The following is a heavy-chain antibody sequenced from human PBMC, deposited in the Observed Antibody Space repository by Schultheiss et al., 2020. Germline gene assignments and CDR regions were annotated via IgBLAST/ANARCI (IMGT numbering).Heavy chain of an antibody. CDR2: IKSKTDGGTT. V-gene: IGHV3-15*01. Sequence: GGSLRLSCAASGFTFSNAWMSWVRQAPGKGLEWVGRIKSKTDGGTTDYAAPVKGRFTISRDDSKNTLYLQMNSLKTEDTAVYYCTTGPLLDIVVVVAARVESHAFDIWGQGTMVTVSS. CDR1: GFTFSNAW. D-gene: IGHD2-15*01. CDR3: TTGPLLDIVVVVAARVESHAFDI. J-gene: IGHJ3*02.